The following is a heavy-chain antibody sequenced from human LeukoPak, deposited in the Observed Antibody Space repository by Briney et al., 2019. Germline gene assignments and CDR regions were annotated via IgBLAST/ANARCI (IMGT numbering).Heavy chain of an antibody. CDR1: GFTFSSYE. D-gene: IGHD4-17*01. V-gene: IGHV3-48*03. J-gene: IGHJ2*01. CDR2: ISSSGSTI. Sequence: GGSLRLSCAASGFTFSSYEMNWVRQAPGKGLEWVSYISSSGSTIYYADSVKGRFTISRDNAKNSLYLQMNSLRAEDTAAYYCARDRVTTTMYWYFDLWGRGTLVTVSS. CDR3: ARDRVTTTMYWYFDL.